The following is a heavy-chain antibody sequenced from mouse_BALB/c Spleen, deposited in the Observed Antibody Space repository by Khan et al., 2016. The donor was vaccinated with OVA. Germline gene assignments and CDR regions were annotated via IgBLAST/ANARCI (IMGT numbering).Heavy chain of an antibody. CDR1: GFTFSSYA. V-gene: IGHV5-9-3*01. CDR3: ARPPITTVVATSYWFFDV. J-gene: IGHJ1*01. Sequence: EVELVESGECLVKPGGSLKLSCAASGFTFSSYAMSLVRQTPEKRLEWVATISSGDTYTYYPDSVKGRFTISRDNAKNTLYLQMSSLRSEDTAMYYCARPPITTVVATSYWFFDVWGAGTTVTVST. CDR2: ISSGDTYT. D-gene: IGHD1-1*01.